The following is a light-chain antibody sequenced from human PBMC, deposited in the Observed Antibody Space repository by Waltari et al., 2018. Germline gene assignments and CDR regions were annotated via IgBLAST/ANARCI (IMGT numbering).Light chain of an antibody. V-gene: IGKV3-11*01. CDR1: QSVSSY. CDR3: QQRSNWPPMWT. Sequence: EIVLTQSPATLSLSPGERATLSCRASQSVSSYLAWYQQKPGQAPRLLIYDASNRATGIPARFSGIGSGTDFTLTISSLEPEDFAVYYCQQRSNWPPMWTFGQGTKVEIK. J-gene: IGKJ1*01. CDR2: DAS.